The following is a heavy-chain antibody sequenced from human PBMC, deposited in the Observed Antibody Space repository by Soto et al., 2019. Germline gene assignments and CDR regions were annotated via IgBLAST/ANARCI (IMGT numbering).Heavy chain of an antibody. D-gene: IGHD6-19*01. V-gene: IGHV1-69*08. CDR2: IIPILGIA. CDR1: GGTFSSYT. CDR3: AGDCLYSSGCLGL. Sequence: QVQLVQSGAEVKTPGSSVKVSCKASGGTFSSYTISWVRQAPGQGLEWMGRIIPILGIANYAQKLQGRVTITADKSTSTAYMELSSLRSEDTAVYYCAGDCLYSSGCLGLWGQGTLVTVSS. J-gene: IGHJ4*02.